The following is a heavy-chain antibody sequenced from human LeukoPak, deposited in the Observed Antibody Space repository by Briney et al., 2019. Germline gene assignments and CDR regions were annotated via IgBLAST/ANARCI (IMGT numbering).Heavy chain of an antibody. CDR1: GITFSGYA. Sequence: GVSLRLSCAGSGITFSGYAMSWVRQAPGKGLEWVSAISGSGGSTYYADSVKGRFTISRDNSKNTLYLQMNSLRAEDTAVYYCAKDGTTTITFDYWGQGTLVTVSS. V-gene: IGHV3-23*01. CDR2: ISGSGGST. CDR3: AKDGTTTITFDY. D-gene: IGHD1-1*01. J-gene: IGHJ4*02.